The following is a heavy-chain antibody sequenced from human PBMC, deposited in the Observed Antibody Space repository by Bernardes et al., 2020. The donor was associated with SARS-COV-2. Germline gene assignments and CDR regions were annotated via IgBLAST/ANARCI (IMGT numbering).Heavy chain of an antibody. CDR3: ARDAEYSSSSLDYYYYYMDV. V-gene: IGHV7-4-1*02. CDR2: INTNTGNP. J-gene: IGHJ6*03. CDR1: GYTFTSYA. Sequence: ASVKVSCKASGYTFTSYAMNWVRQAPGQGLEWMGWINTNTGNPTYAQGFTGRFVFSLDTSVSTAYLQISSLKAEDTAVYYCARDAEYSSSSLDYYYYYMDVWGKGTTVTVSS. D-gene: IGHD6-6*01.